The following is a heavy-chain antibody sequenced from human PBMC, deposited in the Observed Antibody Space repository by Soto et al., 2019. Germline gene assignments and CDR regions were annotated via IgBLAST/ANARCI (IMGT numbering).Heavy chain of an antibody. CDR1: GGSIGSGSYY. D-gene: IGHD3-22*01. CDR2: IYYSGST. Sequence: QVQLQESGPGLVKPSQTLSLTCTVSGGSIGSGSYYWSWIRQHPGKGLEWIGYIYYSGSTYYNPSLKSQVTISIDTSTNQFSLKLSSVTAADTAVYYCARAGYDRDGGGYYYFDYWGQGTLVTVSS. J-gene: IGHJ4*02. V-gene: IGHV4-31*01. CDR3: ARAGYDRDGGGYYYFDY.